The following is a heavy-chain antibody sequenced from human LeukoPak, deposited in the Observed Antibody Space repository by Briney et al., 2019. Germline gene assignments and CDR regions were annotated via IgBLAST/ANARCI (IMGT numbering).Heavy chain of an antibody. CDR2: IKQDGSEK. Sequence: GSLRLSCAASGFTFSSYWMSWVRQAPGKGLEWVANIKQDGSEKYYVDSVKGRFTISRDNAKNSLYLQMNCLRAEDTAVYYCARDRGGFGYYYGSGSYYNGDAFDIWGQGTMVTVSS. CDR3: ARDRGGFGYYYGSGSYYNGDAFDI. V-gene: IGHV3-7*01. D-gene: IGHD3-10*01. CDR1: GFTFSSYW. J-gene: IGHJ3*02.